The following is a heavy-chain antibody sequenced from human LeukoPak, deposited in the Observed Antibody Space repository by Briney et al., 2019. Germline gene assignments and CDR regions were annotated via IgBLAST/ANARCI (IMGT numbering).Heavy chain of an antibody. CDR3: ARVYSGSTWYYFDY. J-gene: IGHJ4*02. CDR1: HYSISSPYF. CDR2: IYHTGRT. V-gene: IGHV4-38-2*01. Sequence: SEALSLTCAVSHYSISSPYFWGWIRQPPGKGLEWIGSIYHTGRTNYNPSINSRVTMSLDTSKNQFSLNLNSVTAADTAVYHCARVYSGSTWYYFDYWGQGILVTVSS. D-gene: IGHD5-12*01.